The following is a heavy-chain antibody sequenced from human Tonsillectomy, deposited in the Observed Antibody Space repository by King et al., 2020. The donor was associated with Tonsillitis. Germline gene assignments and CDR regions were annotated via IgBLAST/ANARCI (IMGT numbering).Heavy chain of an antibody. CDR3: AHSRPEWELPQFDY. D-gene: IGHD1-26*01. J-gene: IGHJ4*02. CDR2: IYWNDDK. V-gene: IGHV2-5*01. CDR1: GFSLSTSGVG. Sequence: QITLKESGPTLVKPTQTLTLTCTFSGFSLSTSGVGVGWIRQPPGKALEWLALIYWNDDKRYSPSLKSRLTNTKDTSKNQVVLTMTNMDPVDTATYYCAHSRPEWELPQFDYWGQGTLVTVSS.